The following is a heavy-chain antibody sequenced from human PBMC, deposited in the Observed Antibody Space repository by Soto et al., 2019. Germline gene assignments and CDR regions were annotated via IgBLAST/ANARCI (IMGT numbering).Heavy chain of an antibody. CDR1: GGSISSYY. Sequence: QVQLQESGPGLVKPSETLSLTCTVSGGSISSYYWSWIRQPPGKGLGWVGYIYYSGSTNYNPSLKRRVTISVAPSKNQFSLKRSSVTAADTAVYYCARRLDFWSGYYGFDPWGQGTLVTVSS. V-gene: IGHV4-59*08. D-gene: IGHD3-3*01. CDR2: IYYSGST. J-gene: IGHJ5*02. CDR3: ARRLDFWSGYYGFDP.